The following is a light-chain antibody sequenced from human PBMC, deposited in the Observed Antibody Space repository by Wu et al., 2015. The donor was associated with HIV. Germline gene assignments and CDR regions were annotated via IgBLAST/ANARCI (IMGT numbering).Light chain of an antibody. J-gene: IGKJ2*03. V-gene: IGKV3D-20*02. CDR3: QQRRNWPRS. CDR2: GAS. Sequence: EIVLTQSPGTLSLSPGERATLSCRASQSVSSSYLAWYQQKPGQAPRLLIYGASSRATGIPDRFSGSGSGTDFTLTISRLEPEDFAVYYCQQRRNWPRSFGQGPNWRS. CDR1: QSVSSSY.